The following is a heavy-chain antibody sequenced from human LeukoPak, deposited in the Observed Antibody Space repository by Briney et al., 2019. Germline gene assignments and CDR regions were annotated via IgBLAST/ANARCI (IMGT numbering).Heavy chain of an antibody. D-gene: IGHD3-22*01. CDR3: AKDRPNYYESNGHYYRQDGDY. J-gene: IGHJ4*02. V-gene: IGHV3-20*04. CDR1: GFTFDDYG. CDR2: INWNGGST. Sequence: RPGGSLRLSCAASGFTFDDYGMSWVRQAPGKGLEWVSGINWNGGSTGYADSVKGRFTISRDNAKNSLYLQMNSLRAEDTALYYCAKDRPNYYESNGHYYRQDGDYWGQGTLVTVSS.